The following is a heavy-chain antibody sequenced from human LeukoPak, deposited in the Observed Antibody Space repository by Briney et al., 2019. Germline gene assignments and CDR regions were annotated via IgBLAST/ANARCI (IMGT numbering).Heavy chain of an antibody. CDR2: IYYSGST. V-gene: IGHV4-59*08. J-gene: IGHJ4*02. CDR1: GGSISSYY. D-gene: IGHD1/OR15-1a*01. CDR3: ARHSYNWNREYYFDY. Sequence: KPSETLSLTCTVSGGSISSYYWSWIRQPPGKGLEWIGYIYYSGSTNYNPSLKSRVTISVDTSKNQFSLKLSSVTAADTAVYYCARHSYNWNREYYFDYWGQGTLVTVSS.